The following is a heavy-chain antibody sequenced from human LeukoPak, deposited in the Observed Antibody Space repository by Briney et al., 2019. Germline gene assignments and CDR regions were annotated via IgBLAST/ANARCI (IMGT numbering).Heavy chain of an antibody. J-gene: IGHJ5*02. CDR1: GYTFTGYY. CDR2: INPNSGGT. D-gene: IGHD1-26*01. Sequence: ASVKVSCKASGYTFTGYYMHWVLHAPGQRLEWMGWINPNSGGTNYAQKFQGRVTMTRDTSISTAYMELSRLRSDDTAVYYCARGRFGAGRARGNWFDPWGQGTLVTVSS. CDR3: ARGRFGAGRARGNWFDP. V-gene: IGHV1-2*02.